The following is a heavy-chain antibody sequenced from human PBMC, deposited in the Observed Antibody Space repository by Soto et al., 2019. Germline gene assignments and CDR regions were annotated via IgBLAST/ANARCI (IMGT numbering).Heavy chain of an antibody. CDR1: GYTFTSYY. V-gene: IGHV1-46*01. CDR3: ARELAAAGTNWFDP. J-gene: IGHJ5*02. Sequence: QVQLVQSGAEVKKPGASVKVSCKASGYTFTSYYMHWVRQAPGQGLEWMGIINPSGGSTSYAQKFQGRVTMTRDTSPSTVYMGLSSLSSEDTAVYYCARELAAAGTNWFDPWGQGTLVTVPS. CDR2: INPSGGST. D-gene: IGHD6-13*01.